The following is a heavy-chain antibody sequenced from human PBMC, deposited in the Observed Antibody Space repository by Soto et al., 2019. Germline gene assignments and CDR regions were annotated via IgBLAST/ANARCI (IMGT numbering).Heavy chain of an antibody. D-gene: IGHD4-17*01. CDR3: ASGHYGDYGYYYYYYGMDV. CDR2: ISYDGSNK. V-gene: IGHV3-30-3*01. CDR1: GFTFSSYA. Sequence: QVQLVESGGGVVQPGRSLRLSCAASGFTFSSYAMHWVRQAPGKGLEWVAVISYDGSNKYYADSVKDRFTISRDNCKNTLYLRMNSLRAEDTAVYYCASGHYGDYGYYYYYYGMDVWGQGTTVTVSS. J-gene: IGHJ6*02.